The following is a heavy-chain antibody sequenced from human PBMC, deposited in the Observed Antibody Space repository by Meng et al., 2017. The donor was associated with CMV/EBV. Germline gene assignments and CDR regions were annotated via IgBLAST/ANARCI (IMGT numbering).Heavy chain of an antibody. CDR2: VTDSGGST. CDR1: GFTFSSYA. V-gene: IGHV3-23*01. Sequence: GGSLRLSCAASGFTFSSYAMNWVRQAPGTGLEWVSAVTDSGGSTYYADSVKGRFTISRDNSKNTLYLQMNSLRTEDSAVYYCARGAGPDDYGRSWGQGMLVTVSS. J-gene: IGHJ5*02. CDR3: ARGAGPDDYGRS. D-gene: IGHD4-17*01.